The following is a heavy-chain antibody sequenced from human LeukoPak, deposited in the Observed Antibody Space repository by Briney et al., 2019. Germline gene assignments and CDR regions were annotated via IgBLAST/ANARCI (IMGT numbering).Heavy chain of an antibody. Sequence: ASVKVSCKASGYTFTDYYIHWVRQAPGQGLEWMGWINPNSGDTNYAQKFRGRVTMTRDTSISTIYMELSRLRSDDTALYYCVRWKDYYGSGNRYFDYWGQGTLVTVSS. CDR3: VRWKDYYGSGNRYFDY. J-gene: IGHJ4*02. CDR1: GYTFTDYY. D-gene: IGHD3-10*01. CDR2: INPNSGDT. V-gene: IGHV1-2*02.